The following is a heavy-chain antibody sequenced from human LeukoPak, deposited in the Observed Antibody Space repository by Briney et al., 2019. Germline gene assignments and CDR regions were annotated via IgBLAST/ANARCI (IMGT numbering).Heavy chain of an antibody. CDR3: ARERPTSTYYYDSSGDNWFDP. Sequence: ASVKVSCKASGYSSTNYGTSWVRQAPGQGLEWMGWIHIYRGNTNYAQKFQGRVTMTTDTSTSTAYMELRSLRSDDTAVYYCARERPTSTYYYDSSGDNWFDPWGQGTLVTVSS. J-gene: IGHJ5*02. CDR2: IHIYRGNT. V-gene: IGHV1-18*01. CDR1: GYSSTNYG. D-gene: IGHD3-22*01.